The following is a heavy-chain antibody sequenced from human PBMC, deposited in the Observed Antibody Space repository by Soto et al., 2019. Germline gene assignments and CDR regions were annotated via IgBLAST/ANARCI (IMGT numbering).Heavy chain of an antibody. Sequence: SETLSLTCAVYGGSFSGYYWSWIRQPPGKGLEWIGEINHSGSTNYNPSLKSRVTISVDTSKNQFSLKLSSVTAADTAVYYCARGSNDYGDYVSDYWGQGTLVTVSS. CDR2: INHSGST. J-gene: IGHJ4*02. V-gene: IGHV4-34*01. CDR1: GGSFSGYY. D-gene: IGHD4-17*01. CDR3: ARGSNDYGDYVSDY.